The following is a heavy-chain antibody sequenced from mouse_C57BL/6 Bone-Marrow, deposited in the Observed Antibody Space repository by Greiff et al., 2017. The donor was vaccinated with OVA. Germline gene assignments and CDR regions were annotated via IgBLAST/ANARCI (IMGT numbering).Heavy chain of an antibody. V-gene: IGHV2-6*01. CDR2: IWGVGST. J-gene: IGHJ4*01. D-gene: IGHD4-1*01. CDR1: GFSLTSYG. Sequence: VKLMESGPGLVAPSQSLSITCTVSGFSLTSYGVDWVRQSPGKGLEWLGVIWGVGSTNYNSALKSRLSISKDNSKSQVFLKMNSLQTDDTAMYYCASELGRAMDYWGQGTSVTVSS. CDR3: ASELGRAMDY.